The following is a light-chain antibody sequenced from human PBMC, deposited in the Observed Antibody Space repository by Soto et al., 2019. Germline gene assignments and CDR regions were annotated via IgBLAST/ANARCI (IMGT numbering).Light chain of an antibody. CDR3: QKYNSAPQT. CDR2: AAS. V-gene: IGKV1-27*01. CDR1: QAISSY. Sequence: DIQMTQSPSSLSASVGDRVTITCRASQAISSYLAWYQQKPGKVPKLLIYAASTLQSGVPSRFSGSGSGTDFNLTISSLQPEDVATDYCQKYNSAPQTFGQGTKVEIK. J-gene: IGKJ1*01.